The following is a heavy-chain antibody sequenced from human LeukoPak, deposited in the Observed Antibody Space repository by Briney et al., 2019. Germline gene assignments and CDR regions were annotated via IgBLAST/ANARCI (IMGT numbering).Heavy chain of an antibody. CDR3: ARDPLDGYSTGWYYFDY. J-gene: IGHJ4*02. CDR1: GFTFSSYW. Sequence: GGSLRLSCAASGFTFSSYWMHWVRQASGKGLVWVSRINSDGSSTSYADSVKGRFTISRDNAKNTLYLQMNSLRAEDTAVYYCARDPLDGYSTGWYYFDYWGQGTLVTVSS. CDR2: INSDGSST. D-gene: IGHD6-19*01. V-gene: IGHV3-74*01.